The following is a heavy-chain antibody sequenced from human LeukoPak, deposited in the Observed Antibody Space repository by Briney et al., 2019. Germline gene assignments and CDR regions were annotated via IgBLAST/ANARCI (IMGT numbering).Heavy chain of an antibody. CDR3: TNFKPPAPDALDI. D-gene: IGHD1-14*01. Sequence: GESLRLPCVASGFMFSEYSMNWVRQAPGKGLEWVSYISGSGAAIYYADSVKGRFTISRDNTQNSVFLQMNSLRAEDTAVYFCTNFKPPAPDALDIWGQGTLITVSS. CDR1: GFMFSEYS. CDR2: ISGSGAAI. J-gene: IGHJ3*02. V-gene: IGHV3-48*01.